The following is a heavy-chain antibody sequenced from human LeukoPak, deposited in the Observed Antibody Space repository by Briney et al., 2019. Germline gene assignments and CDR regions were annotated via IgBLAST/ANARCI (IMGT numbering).Heavy chain of an antibody. CDR1: GYTFTGHY. V-gene: IGHV1-2*02. CDR2: INPNSGGT. CDR3: ARDRFTYVVGSDWFDP. Sequence: ASVTVSCKASGYTFTGHYIHWVRQPPGQGPEWMGLINPNSGGTKYTQKCQGRVTMTRHPSISTAYMELSRLRSDDTAVYYCARDRFTYVVGSDWFDPWGQGTLVIVSS. J-gene: IGHJ5*02. D-gene: IGHD2-15*01.